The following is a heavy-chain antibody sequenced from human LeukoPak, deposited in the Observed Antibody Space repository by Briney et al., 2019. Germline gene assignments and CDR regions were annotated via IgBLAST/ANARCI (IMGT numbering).Heavy chain of an antibody. J-gene: IGHJ4*02. CDR1: GFTFSSYS. CDR3: ATTWGPSRRFYDY. V-gene: IGHV3-23*01. Sequence: GGSLRLSCAASGFTFSSYSMNWVRQAPGKGLEWVSAISGSGGSTYYADSVKGRFTISRDNSKNTLYLQMNSLRAEDTAVYYCATTWGPSRRFYDYWGQGTLVTVSS. CDR2: ISGSGGST. D-gene: IGHD3-16*01.